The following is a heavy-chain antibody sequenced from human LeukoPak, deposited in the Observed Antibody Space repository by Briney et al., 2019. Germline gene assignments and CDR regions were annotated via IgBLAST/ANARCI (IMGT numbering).Heavy chain of an antibody. Sequence: GGSLRLSCAASGFTFSSYAMSWVRQAPGKGLEWVSAISGSGGSTYYADSVKGRFTISRDNSKNTLYLQMNSLRAEDTAVYYCARDSSGYYSVYWGQGTLATVSS. V-gene: IGHV3-23*01. D-gene: IGHD3-22*01. CDR1: GFTFSSYA. CDR2: ISGSGGST. CDR3: ARDSSGYYSVY. J-gene: IGHJ4*02.